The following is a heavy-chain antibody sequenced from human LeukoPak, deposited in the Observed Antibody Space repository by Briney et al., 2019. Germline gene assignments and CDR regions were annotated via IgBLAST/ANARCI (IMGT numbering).Heavy chain of an antibody. CDR2: IYYSGST. V-gene: IGHV4-34*01. CDR1: GGSFSGYY. J-gene: IGHJ6*03. CDR3: ARGTPPIYYYYYYYMDV. Sequence: SETLSLTCAVYGGSFSGYYWSWIRQPPGKGLEWIGIIYYSGSTYYNASLKSRVTISVDTSNNQFSLKLSSVTAADTAVYYCARGTPPIYYYYYYYMDVWGKGITVTVSS.